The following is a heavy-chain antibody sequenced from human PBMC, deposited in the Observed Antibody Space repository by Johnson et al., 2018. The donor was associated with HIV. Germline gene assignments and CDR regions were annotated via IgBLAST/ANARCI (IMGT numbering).Heavy chain of an antibody. V-gene: IGHV3-66*02. CDR3: AIQRSGGKGGGAFDI. J-gene: IGHJ3*02. CDR1: GFTVSSNY. D-gene: IGHD2-15*01. CDR2: IFTVGDV. Sequence: VQLVESGGGVVQPGGSLRLSCAASGFTVSSNYMSWVRQAPGKGLEWVSVIFTVGDVYYADSVKGRFTISRDNSKNTLYLQMNSLRAEDTAVYYCAIQRSGGKGGGAFDIWGQGTMVTVSS.